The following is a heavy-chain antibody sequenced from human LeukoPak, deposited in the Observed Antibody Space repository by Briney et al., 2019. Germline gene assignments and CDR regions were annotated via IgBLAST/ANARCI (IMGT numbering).Heavy chain of an antibody. V-gene: IGHV1-18*01. CDR1: GGTFSSYA. Sequence: ASVKVSCKASGGTFSSYAISWVRQAPGQGLEWMGWISAYNGNTNYAQKLQGRVTMTTDTSTSTAYMELRSLRSDDTAVYYCARRHYDSSEDYYFDYWGQGTLVTVSS. CDR2: ISAYNGNT. J-gene: IGHJ4*02. CDR3: ARRHYDSSEDYYFDY. D-gene: IGHD3-22*01.